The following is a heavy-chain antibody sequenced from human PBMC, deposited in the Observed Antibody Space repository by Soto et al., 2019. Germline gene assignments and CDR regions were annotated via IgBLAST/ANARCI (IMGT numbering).Heavy chain of an antibody. CDR2: IYYSGST. J-gene: IGHJ6*03. Sequence: PSETLSLTCTVSGGSISSYYWSWIRQPPGKGLEWIGYIYYSGSTNYNPSLKSRVTISVDTSKNQFSLKLSSVTAADTAVYYCARVPSPTVTTVYYYYYMDVWGKGTTVTVSS. V-gene: IGHV4-59*01. CDR1: GGSISSYY. D-gene: IGHD4-17*01. CDR3: ARVPSPTVTTVYYYYYMDV.